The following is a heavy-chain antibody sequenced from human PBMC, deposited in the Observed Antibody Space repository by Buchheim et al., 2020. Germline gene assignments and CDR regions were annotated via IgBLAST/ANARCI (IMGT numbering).Heavy chain of an antibody. CDR2: ISSSGGTI. CDR1: GFTFSSYE. D-gene: IGHD4-23*01. V-gene: IGHV3-48*03. Sequence: EVQLVESGGGLVQPGGSLRLSCAASGFTFSSYEMNWVRQAPGKGLEWVSYISSSGGTIYYADSVKGRFTISRDNSKNPLSLQMNSLRAEDTAVYYCAKEIGMTTVVKARIGYYFDYWGQGTL. J-gene: IGHJ4*02. CDR3: AKEIGMTTVVKARIGYYFDY.